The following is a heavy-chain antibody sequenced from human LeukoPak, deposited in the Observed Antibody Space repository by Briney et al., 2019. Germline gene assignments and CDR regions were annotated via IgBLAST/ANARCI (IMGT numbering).Heavy chain of an antibody. V-gene: IGHV3-23*01. CDR1: GFTFGNYA. D-gene: IGHD6-19*01. CDR2: ISGTSSST. J-gene: IGHJ4*02. Sequence: GGSLRLSCEASGFTFGNYAMNWVRQAPGKGLEWVSTISGTSSSTYYADSAKGRFTISRDNSKNTLYLQMNSLRAEDTAVYYCARVSVAGFDYWGQGTLVTVSS. CDR3: ARVSVAGFDY.